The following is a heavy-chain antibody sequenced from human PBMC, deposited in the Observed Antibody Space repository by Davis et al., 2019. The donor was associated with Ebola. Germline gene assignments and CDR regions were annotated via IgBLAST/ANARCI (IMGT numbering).Heavy chain of an antibody. Sequence: GGSLRLSCAASGFTFDDYAMHWVRQAPGKGLEWVSLISGDGGSTYYADSVKGRFTISRDNAKNTLYLQMNSLRAEDTAVYYCARDLKDYSNYNNWFDPWGQGTLVTVSS. CDR3: ARDLKDYSNYNNWFDP. CDR2: ISGDGGST. D-gene: IGHD4-11*01. V-gene: IGHV3-43*02. J-gene: IGHJ5*02. CDR1: GFTFDDYA.